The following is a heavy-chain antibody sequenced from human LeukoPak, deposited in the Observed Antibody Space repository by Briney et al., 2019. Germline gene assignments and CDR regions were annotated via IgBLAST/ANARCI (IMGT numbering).Heavy chain of an antibody. Sequence: PGGSLRLSCAASGFTFSSYAMHWVRQAPGKGLEWVAIISYDGINKYYADSVKGRFTISRDNSKNTLYLQMDSLRVEDTAVYYCARGMAVAANWFDPWGQGTLVTVSS. D-gene: IGHD6-19*01. CDR1: GFTFSSYA. V-gene: IGHV3-30-3*01. CDR3: ARGMAVAANWFDP. J-gene: IGHJ5*02. CDR2: ISYDGINK.